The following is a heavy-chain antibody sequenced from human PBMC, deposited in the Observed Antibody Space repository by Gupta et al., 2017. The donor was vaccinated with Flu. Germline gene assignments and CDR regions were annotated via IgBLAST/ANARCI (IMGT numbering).Heavy chain of an antibody. CDR2: ISHDGSDK. V-gene: IGHV3-30*18. CDR1: GFSFSNYG. CDR3: AKDWKWNYNNYGMNV. Sequence: QEQVVESGGDVVQPGRSLRLSCAASGFSFSNYGMHWVRQAPGKGLEWMAVISHDGSDKYYADSVKGRFTISRDNSKNTLYLQMNSLRIEDTAVYYCAKDWKWNYNNYGMNVWGQGTTVTLSS. D-gene: IGHD5-24*01. J-gene: IGHJ6*02.